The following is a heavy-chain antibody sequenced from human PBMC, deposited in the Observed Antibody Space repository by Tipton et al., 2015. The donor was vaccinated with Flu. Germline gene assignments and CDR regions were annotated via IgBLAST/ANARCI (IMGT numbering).Heavy chain of an antibody. J-gene: IGHJ3*02. CDR3: AREWGEYYDRREGDALDM. CDR1: GFTFSYSC. Sequence: SLRLSCAASGFTFSYSCMNWVRLAPGKGLEWVSFISTGGSHIYYADSVRGRFTVSRDDAKNSLYLQMKSLRAEDTAVYYCAREWGEYYDRREGDALDMWGRGTRVSVSS. D-gene: IGHD3-16*01. CDR2: ISTGGSHI. V-gene: IGHV3-21*01.